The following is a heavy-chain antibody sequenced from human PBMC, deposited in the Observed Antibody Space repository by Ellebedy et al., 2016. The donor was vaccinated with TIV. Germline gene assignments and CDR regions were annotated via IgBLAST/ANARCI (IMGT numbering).Heavy chain of an antibody. D-gene: IGHD4-17*01. V-gene: IGHV3-7*01. J-gene: IGHJ3*02. Sequence: GGSLRLSCVASGFSFSNYWMSWVRQAPGKGLEWVANINQDGREKYYVDSVKGRFTISRDNAESALYLQMSSLTVEDTAVYYCATDGSYGDYRSPAHAFEIWGQGTMVTVSS. CDR3: ATDGSYGDYRSPAHAFEI. CDR1: GFSFSNYW. CDR2: INQDGREK.